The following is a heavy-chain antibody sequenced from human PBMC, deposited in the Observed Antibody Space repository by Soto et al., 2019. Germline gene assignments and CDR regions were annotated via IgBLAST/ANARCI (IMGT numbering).Heavy chain of an antibody. Sequence: SETLSLTCTVSVDSITTYYWSWIRQPAGKGLEWIGRIDASGNTNYNPSLDSRVTMSIDTSKKQFSLKLTSVTAADTAIYYCARYSNNWFQTEGMDVWGQGTTVTVSS. V-gene: IGHV4-4*07. D-gene: IGHD6-13*01. CDR3: ARYSNNWFQTEGMDV. CDR2: IDASGNT. J-gene: IGHJ6*02. CDR1: VDSITTYY.